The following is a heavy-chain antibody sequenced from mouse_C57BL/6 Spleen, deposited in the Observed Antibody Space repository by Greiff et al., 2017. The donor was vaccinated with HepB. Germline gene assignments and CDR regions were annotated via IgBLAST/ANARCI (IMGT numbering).Heavy chain of an antibody. CDR1: GFTFSSYA. V-gene: IGHV5-9-1*02. J-gene: IGHJ1*03. Sequence: EVMLVESGEGLVKPGGSLKLSCAASGFTFSSYAMSWVRQTPEKRLEWVAYISSGGDYIYYADTVKGRFTISRDNARNTLYLQMSSLKSEDTAMYYCTRDPYYYGSSSWYFDVWGTGTTVTVSS. CDR3: TRDPYYYGSSSWYFDV. D-gene: IGHD1-1*01. CDR2: ISSGGDYI.